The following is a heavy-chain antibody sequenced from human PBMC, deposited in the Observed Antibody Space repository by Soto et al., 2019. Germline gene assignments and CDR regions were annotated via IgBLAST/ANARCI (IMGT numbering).Heavy chain of an antibody. CDR2: IIPIFGTA. CDR1: GGTFSSYA. Sequence: SVKVSCKASGGTFSSYAISWVRQAPGQGLEWMGGIIPIFGTANYAQKFQGRVTITAYESTSTAYMELSSLRSEDTAVYYCARELERDGELLYSPDYWGQGTLVTVSS. V-gene: IGHV1-69*13. CDR3: ARELERDGELLYSPDY. D-gene: IGHD3-10*01. J-gene: IGHJ4*02.